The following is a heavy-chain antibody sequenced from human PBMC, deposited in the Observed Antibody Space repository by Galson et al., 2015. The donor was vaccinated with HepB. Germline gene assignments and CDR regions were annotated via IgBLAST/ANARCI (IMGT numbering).Heavy chain of an antibody. Sequence: LRLSCAASGFTFSSYGMHWVRQAPGKGLEWVAVISYDGSNKYYADSVKGRFTISRDNSKNTLYLQMNSLRAEDTAVYYCAHTSGIAVAEDYWGQGTLVTVSS. D-gene: IGHD6-19*01. V-gene: IGHV3-30*03. CDR3: AHTSGIAVAEDY. CDR1: GFTFSSYG. J-gene: IGHJ4*02. CDR2: ISYDGSNK.